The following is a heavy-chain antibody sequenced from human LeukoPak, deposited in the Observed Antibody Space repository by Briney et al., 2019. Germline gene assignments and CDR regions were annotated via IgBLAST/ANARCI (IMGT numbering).Heavy chain of an antibody. CDR1: GGSISSSYSY. CDR2: IYYSGST. D-gene: IGHD6-19*01. V-gene: IGHV4-39*07. Sequence: SETLSLTCTVSGGSISSSYSYWGWIRQPPGKGLEWIGNIYYSGSTYYNPSLKSRVTISVDTSKNQFSLKLSSVTAADTAVYYCARELPVAGAFDIWGQGTMVTVSS. CDR3: ARELPVAGAFDI. J-gene: IGHJ3*02.